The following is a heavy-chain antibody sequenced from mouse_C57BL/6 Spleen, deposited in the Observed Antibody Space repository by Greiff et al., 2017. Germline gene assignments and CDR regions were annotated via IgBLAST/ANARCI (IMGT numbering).Heavy chain of an antibody. D-gene: IGHD4-1*01. Sequence: EVKLMESGEGLVKPGGSLKLSCAASGFTFSSYAMSWVRQTPEKRLEWVAYISSGGDYIYYADTVKGRFTISRDNARNTLYLQMSSLKSEDTAMYYCTRVTGGDFDYWGQGTTLTVSS. J-gene: IGHJ2*01. V-gene: IGHV5-9-1*02. CDR2: ISSGGDYI. CDR1: GFTFSSYA. CDR3: TRVTGGDFDY.